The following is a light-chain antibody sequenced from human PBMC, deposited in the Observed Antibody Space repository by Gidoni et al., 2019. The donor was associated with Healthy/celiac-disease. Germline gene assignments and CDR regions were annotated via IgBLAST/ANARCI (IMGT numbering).Light chain of an antibody. CDR2: WAS. CDR3: QQYYSTPWT. Sequence: QSVLYSSNNKNYLAWYQQKPGQPPKLLIYWASTRESGVPDRFSGSGSGTDFTLTISSLQAEDVAVYYCQQYYSTPWTFGQGTKVEIK. V-gene: IGKV4-1*01. CDR1: QSVLYSSNNKNY. J-gene: IGKJ1*01.